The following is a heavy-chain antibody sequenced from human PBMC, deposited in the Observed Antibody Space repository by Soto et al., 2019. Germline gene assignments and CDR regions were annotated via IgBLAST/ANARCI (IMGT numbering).Heavy chain of an antibody. V-gene: IGHV3-30*18. CDR3: AKDPRGPYDSSGYYAYYFDY. CDR1: GFTFSSYG. J-gene: IGHJ4*02. D-gene: IGHD3-22*01. CDR2: ISYDGSNK. Sequence: QVQLVESGGGVVQPGRSLRLSCAASGFTFSSYGMHWVRQAPGKGLEWVAVISYDGSNKYYADSVKGRFTISRDNSKNTLDLQMNSLRAEDTAVYYCAKDPRGPYDSSGYYAYYFDYWGQGTLVTVSS.